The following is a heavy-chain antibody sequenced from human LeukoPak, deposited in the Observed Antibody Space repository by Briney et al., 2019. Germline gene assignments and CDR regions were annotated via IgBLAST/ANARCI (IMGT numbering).Heavy chain of an antibody. V-gene: IGHV1-69*13. CDR1: GGPFSRYA. J-gene: IGHJ4*02. D-gene: IGHD5-24*01. CDR2: IIPIFRTA. Sequence: SVKVSFKASGGPFSRYAIRWVRQAPGQGLELMGGIIPIFRTANYPQMFQGRVTITADESTSPAYMQPSSLTSEDTAVYYCARGLLEMATMLSYFDYWGQETLVTVSS. CDR3: ARGLLEMATMLSYFDY.